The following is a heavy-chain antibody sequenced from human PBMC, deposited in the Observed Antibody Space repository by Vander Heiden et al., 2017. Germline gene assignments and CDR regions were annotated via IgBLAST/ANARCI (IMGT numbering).Heavy chain of an antibody. CDR3: ARVWDSGRPPV. V-gene: IGHV1-69*01. Sequence: QVQLVQSGAEVKKPGSSVKVSCKASGGTFSSYDISWVRQAPGQGLEWMGCIIPIFGTANYAQKFQGRVAITADESTSTAYMELSSLRSEDTAVYYCARVWDSGRPPVWGQGTLVTVSS. CDR1: GGTFSSYD. CDR2: IIPIFGTA. D-gene: IGHD1-26*01. J-gene: IGHJ4*02.